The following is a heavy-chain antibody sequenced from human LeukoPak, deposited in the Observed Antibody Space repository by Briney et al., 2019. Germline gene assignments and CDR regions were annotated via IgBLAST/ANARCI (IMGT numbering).Heavy chain of an antibody. CDR2: TSPSGDIT. CDR1: GFTFSSYA. D-gene: IGHD3-10*01. Sequence: PGGSLRLSCAASGFTFSSYAMSWVRQAPGKGLEWVSGTSPSGDITYYADSVKGRFTISRDNSKNTVYLEVISPTAEDTAVYYCAKDDAWLRFGEWSQGTLVTVSS. CDR3: AKDDAWLRFGE. V-gene: IGHV3-23*01. J-gene: IGHJ4*02.